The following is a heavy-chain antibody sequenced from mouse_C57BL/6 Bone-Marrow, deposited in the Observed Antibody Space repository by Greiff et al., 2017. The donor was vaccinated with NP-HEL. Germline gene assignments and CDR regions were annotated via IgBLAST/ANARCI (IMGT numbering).Heavy chain of an antibody. CDR1: EYEFPSHD. D-gene: IGHD2-3*01. J-gene: IGHJ4*01. V-gene: IGHV5-2*01. CDR3: ARHQDMMVTYYARDY. CDR2: INSDGGST. Sequence: EVQGVESGGGLVQPGESLKLSCESNEYEFPSHDMSWVRKTPEKRLEWVAAINSDGGSTYYPDTLERRFIISRDNTKKTLYLQMRSLRSEDTALYDCARHQDMMVTYYARDYWGQGTAGTVSA.